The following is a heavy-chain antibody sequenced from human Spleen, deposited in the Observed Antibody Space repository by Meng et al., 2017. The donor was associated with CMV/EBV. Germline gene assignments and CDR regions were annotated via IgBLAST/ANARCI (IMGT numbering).Heavy chain of an antibody. D-gene: IGHD3-3*01. CDR1: GLPFSNYE. CDR3: GRGRYYDFWNGYPNWFDP. V-gene: IGHV3-48*03. CDR2: IRSSGNTI. Sequence: GGSMRLTRSFSGLPFSNYEMNWSRQAPGKGLEWISYIRSSGNTIYYADSVKGRFTISRDNAKNSLYLQMNSLRAEDTAVYYCGRGRYYDFWNGYPNWFDPWGQGTLVTVSS. J-gene: IGHJ5*02.